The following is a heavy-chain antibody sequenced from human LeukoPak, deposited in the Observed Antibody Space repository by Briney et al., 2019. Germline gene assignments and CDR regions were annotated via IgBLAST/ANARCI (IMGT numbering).Heavy chain of an antibody. V-gene: IGHV4-39*01. CDR1: GASVRSNSYY. CDR3: ARLADITMVRGVGWFDP. CDR2: IYYSGST. Sequence: PSETLSLTCAVSGASVRSNSYYWAWIRQPPGKGLEWIGSIYYSGSTYYNPSLKSRVTISVDTSKNQFSLKLSSVTTADTAVYYCARLADITMVRGVGWFDPWGQGTLVTVSS. J-gene: IGHJ5*02. D-gene: IGHD3-10*01.